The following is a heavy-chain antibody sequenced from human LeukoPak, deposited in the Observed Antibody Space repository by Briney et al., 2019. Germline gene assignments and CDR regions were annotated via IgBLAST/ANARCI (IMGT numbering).Heavy chain of an antibody. J-gene: IGHJ3*02. V-gene: IGHV4-34*01. CDR1: GGSFSDFP. Sequence: SETLSLTCAVYGGSFSDFPWSWIRQFPGKGLEWIGEINHSGSTNYNPSLKSRVTISVDTSKNQFSLRLSSVTAADTAVYYCARPSVSGPDAFDTWGQGTMVAVSS. CDR3: ARPSVSGPDAFDT. D-gene: IGHD6-19*01. CDR2: INHSGST.